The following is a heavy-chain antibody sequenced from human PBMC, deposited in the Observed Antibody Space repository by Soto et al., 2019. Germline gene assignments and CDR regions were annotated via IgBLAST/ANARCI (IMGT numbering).Heavy chain of an antibody. CDR1: GGTFSSYT. Sequence: QVQLVQSGAEVKKPGSSVKVSCKASGGTFSSYTISWVRQAPGQGLEWMGRIIPILGIANYAQKFQGRVTITADKSTSTAYMELSSLRSDDTAVYYCARGPLDSSGYDTPHYYYYGMDVWGQGTTVTVSS. CDR3: ARGPLDSSGYDTPHYYYYGMDV. D-gene: IGHD3-22*01. J-gene: IGHJ6*02. CDR2: IIPILGIA. V-gene: IGHV1-69*02.